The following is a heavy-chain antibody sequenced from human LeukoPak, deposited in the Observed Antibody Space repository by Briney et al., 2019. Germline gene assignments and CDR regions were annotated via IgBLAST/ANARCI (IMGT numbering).Heavy chain of an antibody. V-gene: IGHV4-4*07. J-gene: IGHJ6*03. CDR3: ARETYYYGSGSRDYYMDV. D-gene: IGHD3-10*01. CDR1: GGSFSSYY. Sequence: SQTLSLTCTVSGGSFSSYYWSWIRQSAGKGLEWIGRIYTSGSTNYNPSLKSRVTMSVDKSKNQFSLKLSSVTAAETAVYYCARETYYYGSGSRDYYMDVWGKGTTVTVSS. CDR2: IYTSGST.